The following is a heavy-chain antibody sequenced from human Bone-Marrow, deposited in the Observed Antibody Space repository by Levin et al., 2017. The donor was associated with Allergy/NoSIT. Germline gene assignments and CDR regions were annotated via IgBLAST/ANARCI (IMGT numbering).Heavy chain of an antibody. CDR1: GDSVSSNSAA. D-gene: IGHD3-3*01. J-gene: IGHJ4*02. V-gene: IGHV6-1*01. CDR3: ARGWSGTLGAPY. CDR2: TYYTSKWSN. Sequence: PSETLSLTCAISGDSVSSNSAAWNWIRQSPSRGLEWLGRTYYTSKWSNDYALSVKSRITISRDTSKNQLSLQLNSVTPEDTAVYYCARGWSGTLGAPYWGQGALVTVSS.